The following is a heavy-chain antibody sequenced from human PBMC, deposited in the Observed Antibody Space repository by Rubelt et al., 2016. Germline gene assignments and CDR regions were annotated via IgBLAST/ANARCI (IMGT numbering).Heavy chain of an antibody. D-gene: IGHD4-23*01. CDR3: ARDVGGNSVLYYFDY. V-gene: IGHV1-18*01. CDR2: ISAYNGNT. CDR1: GYTFTSYG. J-gene: IGHJ4*02. Sequence: QVQLVQSGAEVKKPGASVKVSCKASGYTFTSYGISWVRQAPGQGLEWMGWISAYNGNTNYAQKLQGTVTMTTDTSTSTGYMELRSLRSDDTAVYYCARDVGGNSVLYYFDYWGQGTLVTVSS.